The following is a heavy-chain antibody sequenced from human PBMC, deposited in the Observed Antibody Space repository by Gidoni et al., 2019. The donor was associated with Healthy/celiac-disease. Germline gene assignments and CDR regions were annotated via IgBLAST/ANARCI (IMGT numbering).Heavy chain of an antibody. CDR2: ISSSGGTI. Sequence: QVQLVQSGGVLAKPGGSLRLSCPASGLTFRDYYMRWIRQAPVKGLWWVSYISSSGGTIYYADSVKGRFTISGDNAKNSLYLKMNSLRAEYTAVYYCARDNYSDSSGYLGYWGQGTLVTVSS. J-gene: IGHJ4*02. CDR1: GLTFRDYY. D-gene: IGHD3-22*01. CDR3: ARDNYSDSSGYLGY. V-gene: IGHV3-11*01.